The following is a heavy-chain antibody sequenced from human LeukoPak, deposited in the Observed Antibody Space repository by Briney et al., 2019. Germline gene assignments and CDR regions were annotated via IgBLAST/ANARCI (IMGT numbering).Heavy chain of an antibody. V-gene: IGHV7-4-1*02. D-gene: IGHD4/OR15-4a*01. J-gene: IGHJ4*02. CDR3: ARGDIVVLTTTFPFDY. Sequence: GASVKVSCKASGYTFTGYYMHWVRQAPGQGLEWMGWINTDTGKSTYAQGFTGRFVFSLDTSVSTAYLQISSLKAEDTAVYYCARGDIVVLTTTFPFDYWGQGALVTVSS. CDR2: INTDTGKS. CDR1: GYTFTGYY.